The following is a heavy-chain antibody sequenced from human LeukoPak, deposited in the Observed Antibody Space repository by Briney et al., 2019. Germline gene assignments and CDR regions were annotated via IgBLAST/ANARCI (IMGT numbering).Heavy chain of an antibody. Sequence: GGSLRLSCAASGFTFSSYSMNWVRQAPGKGLEWVSSISSSSSYIYYADSVKDRFAISRDNAKNSLYLQMNSLRAEDTAVYYCARGVCSSTSCYISIFDYWGQGTLVTVSS. CDR1: GFTFSSYS. J-gene: IGHJ4*02. CDR2: ISSSSSYI. CDR3: ARGVCSSTSCYISIFDY. V-gene: IGHV3-21*01. D-gene: IGHD2-2*02.